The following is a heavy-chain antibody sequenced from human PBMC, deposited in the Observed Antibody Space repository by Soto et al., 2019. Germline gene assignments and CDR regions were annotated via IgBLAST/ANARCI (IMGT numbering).Heavy chain of an antibody. J-gene: IGHJ6*02. V-gene: IGHV3-23*01. CDR2: MSGSGGST. CDR3: AKGRSYYYYYGVDV. Sequence: GGSLRLSCAASGFTFSSYAMSWVRQAPGKGLEWVSAMSGSGGSTYYADSVKGRCTISRDNSKNTLYLQMNSLRAEDTALYYCAKGRSYYYYYGVDVWGQGTTVTVSS. CDR1: GFTFSSYA.